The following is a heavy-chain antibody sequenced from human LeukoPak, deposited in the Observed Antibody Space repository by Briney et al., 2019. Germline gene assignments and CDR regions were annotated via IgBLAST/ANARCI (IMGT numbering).Heavy chain of an antibody. CDR3: ARAINYDSSGYYQIDY. D-gene: IGHD3-22*01. V-gene: IGHV4-59*01. CDR1: GGSISSYY. Sequence: SETLSLTCTVSGGSISSYYWSWIRQPPGKGLEWIGYIYYSGSTNYNPSLKSRVTISVDTSKNQFSLKLSYVTAADTAVYYCARAINYDSSGYYQIDYWGQGTLVTVSS. CDR2: IYYSGST. J-gene: IGHJ4*02.